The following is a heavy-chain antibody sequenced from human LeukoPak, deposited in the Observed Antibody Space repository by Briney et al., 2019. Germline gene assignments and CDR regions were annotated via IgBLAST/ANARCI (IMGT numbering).Heavy chain of an antibody. CDR1: GYTFTSYD. Sequence: GASVKVSCKASGYTFTSYDINWVRQAPGQGLEWMGWISAYNGNTNYAQKLQGRVTMTTDTSTSTAYMELRSLRSDDTAVYYCARTSTRLNWFDPWGQGTLVTVSS. J-gene: IGHJ5*02. V-gene: IGHV1-18*01. CDR3: ARTSTRLNWFDP. CDR2: ISAYNGNT. D-gene: IGHD3-16*01.